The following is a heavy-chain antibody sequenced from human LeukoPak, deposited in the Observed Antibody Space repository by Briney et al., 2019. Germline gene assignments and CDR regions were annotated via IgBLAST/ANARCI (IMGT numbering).Heavy chain of an antibody. CDR1: GFTFGEFG. J-gene: IGHJ4*02. CDR2: INLSGSTI. CDR3: ARGDSSASYYLEY. V-gene: IGHV3-20*04. Sequence: PGGSLRLSCATSGFTFGEFGVSWVRQAPGKGLEWVSGINLSGSTIAYADSVRGRFNISRDNAKNSLYLQMNTVRADETAFYYCARGDSSASYYLEYWGQGTLVTVSS. D-gene: IGHD3-22*01.